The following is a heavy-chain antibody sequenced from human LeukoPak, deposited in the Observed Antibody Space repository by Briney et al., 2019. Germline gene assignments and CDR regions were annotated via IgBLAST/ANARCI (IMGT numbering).Heavy chain of an antibody. D-gene: IGHD5/OR15-5a*01. J-gene: IGHJ4*02. CDR1: GFTFNSCW. Sequence: GGSLRLSCAASGFTFNSCWMTWVRQAPGKGLEWVANIKKDGSEQHYLDSVKGRFIISRDNAKNSVYLQMNSLRPEDTAVYFCARESVCDYWGQGTLVTVSS. CDR2: IKKDGSEQ. CDR3: ARESVCDY. V-gene: IGHV3-7*01.